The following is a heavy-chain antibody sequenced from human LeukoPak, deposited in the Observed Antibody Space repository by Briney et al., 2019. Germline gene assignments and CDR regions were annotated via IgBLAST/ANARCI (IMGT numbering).Heavy chain of an antibody. CDR1: VYTFTSYG. Sequence: ASVKVSCKASVYTFTSYGISWVRQAPGQGLEWMGWISAYNGNTNYAQKLQGRVTMTTDKSTSTAYMELRSLTSDDSAVYYCARGYCSSTSCSAGPDYYYYGMDVWGQGTTVTVSS. D-gene: IGHD2-2*01. CDR2: ISAYNGNT. J-gene: IGHJ6*02. V-gene: IGHV1-18*01. CDR3: ARGYCSSTSCSAGPDYYYYGMDV.